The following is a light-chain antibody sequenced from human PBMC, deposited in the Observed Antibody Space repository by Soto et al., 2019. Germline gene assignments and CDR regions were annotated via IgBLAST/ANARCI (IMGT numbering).Light chain of an antibody. J-gene: IGLJ1*01. Sequence: QSVLTQPASVSGSPGQSITISCTGSSNDIGTYEYVSWHQHHPGRAPKLIIFGVSDRPSGISDRFSGSKSGNTASPTIFGLQLEDEAVYYCSSYTTGSTLPWVFGTGTKVTVL. V-gene: IGLV2-14*01. CDR1: SNDIGTYEY. CDR3: SSYTTGSTLPWV. CDR2: GVS.